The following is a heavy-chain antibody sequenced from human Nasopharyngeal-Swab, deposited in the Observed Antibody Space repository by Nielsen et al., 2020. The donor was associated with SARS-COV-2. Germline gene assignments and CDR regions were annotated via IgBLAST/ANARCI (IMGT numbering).Heavy chain of an antibody. Sequence: VRQMPGKGLEWMGIIYPGDSDTRYSPSFHGQVTISADKSIITAYLQWSSLKASDTAMYYCASSPYSSSVYYYYGMDVWGQGTTVTVSS. CDR3: ASSPYSSSVYYYYGMDV. D-gene: IGHD6-6*01. V-gene: IGHV5-51*01. CDR2: IYPGDSDT. J-gene: IGHJ6*02.